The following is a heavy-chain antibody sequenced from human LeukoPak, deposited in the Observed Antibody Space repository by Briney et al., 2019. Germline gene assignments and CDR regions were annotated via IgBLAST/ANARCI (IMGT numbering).Heavy chain of an antibody. Sequence: GGSLRLSCAASGFTFSNYVIHWVRQAPGKGLEWVAVISYDGTNKYYADSVTGRFTISRDNSRNTLYLQMNSLRADDTAVYYCARMRGSYYYYYGMDVWGQGTTVTVSS. CDR3: ARMRGSYYYYYGMDV. V-gene: IGHV3-30*03. CDR1: GFTFSNYV. D-gene: IGHD3-16*01. CDR2: ISYDGTNK. J-gene: IGHJ6*02.